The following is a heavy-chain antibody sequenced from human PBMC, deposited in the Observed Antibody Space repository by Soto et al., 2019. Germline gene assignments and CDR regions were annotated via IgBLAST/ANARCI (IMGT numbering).Heavy chain of an antibody. Sequence: QVQLQESGPGLVKPSETLSLTCTVSGVSIRDYYWSWIRQTPGKGLEWIGYIYYSGTTNYNPSLESRVAMSLDTSKNQLSLKLTSVTAADTAVHYCASGGSYLGYWGQGTLVTVSS. V-gene: IGHV4-59*01. CDR2: IYYSGTT. CDR1: GVSIRDYY. J-gene: IGHJ4*02. D-gene: IGHD1-26*01. CDR3: ASGGSYLGY.